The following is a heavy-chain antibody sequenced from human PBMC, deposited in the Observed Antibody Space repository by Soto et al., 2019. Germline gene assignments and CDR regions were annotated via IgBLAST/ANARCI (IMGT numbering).Heavy chain of an antibody. V-gene: IGHV3-74*01. D-gene: IGHD3-10*01. CDR1: GFTFSSFL. CDR2: INTDGSST. Sequence: QTGGSLRLSCAVSGFTFSSFLMHWVRQAPGEGLVWVSRINTDGSSTSYADSVKGRFTISRDNAKNTLYLQMNSLRVEDTAMYYCAKRGVDTFGLSYWGQGTLVTVSS. J-gene: IGHJ4*02. CDR3: AKRGVDTFGLSY.